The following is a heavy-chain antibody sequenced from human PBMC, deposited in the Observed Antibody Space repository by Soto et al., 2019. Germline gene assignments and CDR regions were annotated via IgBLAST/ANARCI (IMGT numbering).Heavy chain of an antibody. CDR1: GYTFTSYA. J-gene: IGHJ4*02. Sequence: ASVKVSCKASGYTFTSYAMHWVRQAPGQRLEWMGWINAGNGNTKYSQKFQGRVTITRDTSASTAYMELSSLRSEDTAVYYCARANYDILTGYFPMPPSYYFDYWGQGTPVTVSS. CDR2: INAGNGNT. V-gene: IGHV1-3*01. CDR3: ARANYDILTGYFPMPPSYYFDY. D-gene: IGHD3-9*01.